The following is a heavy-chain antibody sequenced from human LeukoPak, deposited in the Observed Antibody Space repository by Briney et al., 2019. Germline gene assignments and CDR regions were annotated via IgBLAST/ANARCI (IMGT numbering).Heavy chain of an antibody. CDR1: GGTFSSYA. CDR3: AGYYYDSSGYFVFDY. V-gene: IGHV1-69*05. Sequence: SVKVSCKASGGTFSSYAISWVRQAPGQGLEWMGGIIPIFGTANYAQKFQGRVTITTDESTSTAYMELSSLRSEDTAVYYCAGYYYDSSGYFVFDYWGQGTLVTLSS. D-gene: IGHD3-22*01. J-gene: IGHJ4*02. CDR2: IIPIFGTA.